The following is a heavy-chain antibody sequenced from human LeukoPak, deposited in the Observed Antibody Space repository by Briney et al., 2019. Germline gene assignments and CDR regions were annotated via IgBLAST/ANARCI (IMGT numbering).Heavy chain of an antibody. CDR3: ARHRYSSGWFDP. CDR2: ISSSSSYI. J-gene: IGHJ5*02. V-gene: IGHV3-21*01. D-gene: IGHD1-14*01. CDR1: GFTFSSYS. Sequence: GGSLRLSCAASGFTFSSYSMNWVRQAPGKGLEWVSSISSSSSYIYYADSVKGRFTISRDNAKNSLYLQMNSLRAEDTAVYYCARHRYSSGWFDPWGQGTLVTVSS.